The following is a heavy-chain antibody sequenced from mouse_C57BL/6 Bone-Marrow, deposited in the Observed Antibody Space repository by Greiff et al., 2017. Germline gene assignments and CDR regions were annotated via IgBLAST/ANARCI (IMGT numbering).Heavy chain of an antibody. CDR1: GYAFSSSW. V-gene: IGHV1-82*01. Sequence: QVQLKESGPELVKPGASVKISCKASGYAFSSSWMNWVKQRPGKGLEWIGRIYPGDGDTNYNGKFKGKATLTADKSSSTAYMQLSSLTSEDSAVXFCARRVYYGSSWYFDVWGTGTTVTVSS. J-gene: IGHJ1*03. CDR3: ARRVYYGSSWYFDV. D-gene: IGHD1-1*01. CDR2: IYPGDGDT.